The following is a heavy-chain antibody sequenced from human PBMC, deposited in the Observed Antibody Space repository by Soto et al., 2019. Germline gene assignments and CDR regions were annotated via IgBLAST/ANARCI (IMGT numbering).Heavy chain of an antibody. CDR3: AREPYGDYLTSIDY. Sequence: QVQMVESGGGVVQPGRSLRLSCAVSGFTFRSYGMHWVRQAPGKGLEWVAFIWDDGSNKYYVDSVKGRSTISRDNSNSTLFLQMNSLRADDTAVYYCAREPYGDYLTSIDYWGQGTLVTVSS. D-gene: IGHD4-17*01. J-gene: IGHJ4*02. CDR1: GFTFRSYG. CDR2: IWDDGSNK. V-gene: IGHV3-33*01.